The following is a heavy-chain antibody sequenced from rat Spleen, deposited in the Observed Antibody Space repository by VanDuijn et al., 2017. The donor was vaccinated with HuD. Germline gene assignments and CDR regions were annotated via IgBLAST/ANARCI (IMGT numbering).Heavy chain of an antibody. CDR2: ITSGGSDT. D-gene: IGHD4-1*01. J-gene: IGHJ2*01. V-gene: IGHV5-46*01. Sequence: EVQLVESGGGLVQPGRSLKLSCAASGFTFSSFPMAWVRQAPKKGLEWVATITSGGSDTYYSDSVKGRFTISRDNAKSTLYLQVDSLRSEDTATYYCSKETGYNSYFDYWGQGAMVTVSS. CDR3: SKETGYNSYFDY. CDR1: GFTFSSFP.